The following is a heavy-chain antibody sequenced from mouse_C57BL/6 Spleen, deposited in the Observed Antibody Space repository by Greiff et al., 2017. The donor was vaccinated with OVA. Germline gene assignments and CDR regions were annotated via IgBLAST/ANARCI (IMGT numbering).Heavy chain of an antibody. J-gene: IGHJ4*01. CDR1: GYTFTSYW. CDR2: INPSNGGT. Sequence: QVQLKQPGTELVKPGASVKLSCKASGYTFTSYWMHWVKQRPGQGLEWIGNINPSNGGTNYNEKFKSKATLTVDKSSSTAYMQLSSLTSEDSAVYYCAREGELHGGAMDYWGQGTSVTVSS. D-gene: IGHD1-1*01. CDR3: AREGELHGGAMDY. V-gene: IGHV1-53*01.